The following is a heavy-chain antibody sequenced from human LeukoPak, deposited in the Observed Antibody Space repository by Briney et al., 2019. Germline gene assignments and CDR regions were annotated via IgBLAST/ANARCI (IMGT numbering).Heavy chain of an antibody. J-gene: IGHJ3*01. D-gene: IGHD3-22*01. V-gene: IGHV4-59*11. CDR2: VSYTWRT. Sequence: SETLSLTCTVSGGSLSGHYWSWIRQPPGKRLEWIGYVSYTWRTKYNPSPHSRITISIATSKTQFSFTLTSVTSADTAVYSCARLLDNDISGDPDTFDVWGQGTTVIVSS. CDR3: ARLLDNDISGDPDTFDV. CDR1: GGSLSGHY.